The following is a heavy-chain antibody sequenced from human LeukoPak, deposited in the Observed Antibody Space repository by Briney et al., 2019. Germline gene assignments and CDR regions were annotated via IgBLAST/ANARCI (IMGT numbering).Heavy chain of an antibody. CDR2: IYYSGST. CDR1: GGSISSGGYY. V-gene: IGHV4-31*03. D-gene: IGHD3-3*01. J-gene: IGHJ4*02. Sequence: SQTLSLTCTVSGGSISSGGYYWSWIRQHPGKGLEWIGYIYYSGSTYYNPSLKSRVTISVDTSKNQFSLKLSSVTAADTAVYYCARGGYITIFGVPFFLDYWGQGTLVTVSS. CDR3: ARGGYITIFGVPFFLDY.